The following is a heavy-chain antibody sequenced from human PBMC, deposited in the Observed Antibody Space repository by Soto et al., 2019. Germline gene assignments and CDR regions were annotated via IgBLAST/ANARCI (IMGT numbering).Heavy chain of an antibody. D-gene: IGHD5-18*01. Sequence: SETLSLTCAVYGGSFSGYYWSWIRQPPGKGLEWIGEINHSGSTNYNPSLKSRVTISVDTSTNQFSLKLSSLTVAQTAVYYCARGRYSYGSRNYYYYEGMDIWGQGTTVTVSS. J-gene: IGHJ6*01. CDR2: INHSGST. V-gene: IGHV4-34*01. CDR3: ARGRYSYGSRNYYYYEGMDI. CDR1: GGSFSGYY.